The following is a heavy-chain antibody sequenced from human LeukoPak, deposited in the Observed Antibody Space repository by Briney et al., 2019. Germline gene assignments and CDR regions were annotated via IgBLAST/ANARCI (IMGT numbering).Heavy chain of an antibody. CDR2: IKPDGSAT. CDR3: AKISPWGGPAFDY. J-gene: IGHJ4*02. V-gene: IGHV3-7*03. Sequence: GGSLRLSCAASGFTLRSEWMSWLRQTPEKGLEWVANIKPDGSATAYVDSVKGRFTISRDNAKNSLYLQMNSLRAEDTALYYCAKISPWGGPAFDYWGQGTLVTVSS. D-gene: IGHD3-10*01. CDR1: GFTLRSEW.